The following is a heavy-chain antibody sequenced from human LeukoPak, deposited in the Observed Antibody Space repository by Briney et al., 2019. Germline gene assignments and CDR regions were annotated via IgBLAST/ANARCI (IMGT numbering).Heavy chain of an antibody. CDR1: GFTVSRNY. J-gene: IGHJ4*02. CDR2: IYSADSA. Sequence: GGSLRLSCAASGFTVSRNYMSWVRQAPGKGLEWVSVIYSADSAYYADSVRGRFTISRDNSKNTLYLQMNSLRADDTAVYYCASYFTVPAAPQFDYWGQGTLVTVSS. CDR3: ASYFTVPAAPQFDY. V-gene: IGHV3-53*01. D-gene: IGHD2-2*01.